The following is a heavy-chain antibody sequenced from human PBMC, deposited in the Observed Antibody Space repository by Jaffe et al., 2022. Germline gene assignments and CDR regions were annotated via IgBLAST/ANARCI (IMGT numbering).Heavy chain of an antibody. Sequence: QVQLQESGPGLVKPSQTLSLTCTVSGGSISSGSYYWSWIRQPAGKGLEWIGRIYTSGSTNYNPSLKSRVTISVDTSKNQFSLKLSSVTAADTAVYYCARDRTGLYYFDYWGQGTLVTVSS. V-gene: IGHV4-61*02. CDR2: IYTSGST. CDR1: GGSISSGSYY. CDR3: ARDRTGLYYFDY. D-gene: IGHD3-9*01. J-gene: IGHJ4*02.